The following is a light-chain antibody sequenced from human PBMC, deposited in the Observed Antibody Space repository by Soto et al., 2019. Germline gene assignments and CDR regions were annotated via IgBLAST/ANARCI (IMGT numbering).Light chain of an antibody. CDR2: DVS. CDR1: SSDVGGYNY. V-gene: IGLV2-11*01. Sequence: QSVLAQPRSVSGSPGQSVTISCTGTSSDVGGYNYVSWYQQHPGKAPKLVIYDVSKRPSGVPDRFSGSKSGNTASLTISGLQAEDEADYYCCSHAGSYIFLFGGGTHLTVL. J-gene: IGLJ2*01. CDR3: CSHAGSYIFL.